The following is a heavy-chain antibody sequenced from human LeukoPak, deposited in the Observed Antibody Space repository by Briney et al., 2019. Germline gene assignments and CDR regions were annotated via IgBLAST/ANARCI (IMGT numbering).Heavy chain of an antibody. CDR1: GDSISSYY. V-gene: IGHV4-59*01. Sequence: SSETLSLTCTVSGDSISSYYCSWIRQPPGKGLEWIGYIYDSGSTNYNPSLESRVTMSVDTSKNQFSLKLSSVTAADTAVYYCAILAEYCNSGSCYLGWFDPWGQGTLVTVSS. D-gene: IGHD2-15*01. CDR3: AILAEYCNSGSCYLGWFDP. CDR2: IYDSGST. J-gene: IGHJ5*02.